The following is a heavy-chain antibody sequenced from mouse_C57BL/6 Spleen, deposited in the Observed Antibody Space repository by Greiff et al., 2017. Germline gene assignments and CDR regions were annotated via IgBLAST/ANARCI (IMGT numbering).Heavy chain of an antibody. D-gene: IGHD2-1*01. J-gene: IGHJ2*01. CDR3: ARGDYGNCLDY. V-gene: IGHV1-53*01. Sequence: QVQLQQPGTELVKPGASVKLSCKASGYTFTSYWMHWVKQRPGQGLEWIGNINPSNGGTNYNEKFKSKATLTVDKSSSPAYMQLSSLTSEDSAVYECARGDYGNCLDYWGQGTTLTVSS. CDR2: INPSNGGT. CDR1: GYTFTSYW.